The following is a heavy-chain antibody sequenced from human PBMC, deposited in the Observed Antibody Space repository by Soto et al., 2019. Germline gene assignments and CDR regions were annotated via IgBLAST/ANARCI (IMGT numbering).Heavy chain of an antibody. CDR2: IIPMVRMA. CDR3: ATNYGSGSAPFDY. J-gene: IGHJ4*02. D-gene: IGHD3-10*01. CDR1: GDTFSFYT. Sequence: QVQLVQSGAELKKPGSSVKVSCTASGDTFSFYTMNWVRQAAGQGPEWMGRIIPMVRMANYAQKFQGRVTNIADKSTSTSYMELSRLRSEDTAVYYCATNYGSGSAPFDYWGQGTLVTVSS. V-gene: IGHV1-69*02.